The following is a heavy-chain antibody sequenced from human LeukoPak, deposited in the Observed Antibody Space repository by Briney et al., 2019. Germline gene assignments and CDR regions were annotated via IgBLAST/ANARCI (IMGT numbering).Heavy chain of an antibody. V-gene: IGHV4-59*01. D-gene: IGHD5-24*01. CDR3: ARGGGYNTFDY. CDR1: GGSISGYY. CDR2: IFYTGST. Sequence: SETLSLTCTVSGGSISGYYWSWIRQPPGKGLEWIGFIFYTGSTNYNPSLKSRVTLLVDTSKNQFSLRLSAQTAADTGVYSCARGGGYNTFDYWGQGTLVTVSS. J-gene: IGHJ4*02.